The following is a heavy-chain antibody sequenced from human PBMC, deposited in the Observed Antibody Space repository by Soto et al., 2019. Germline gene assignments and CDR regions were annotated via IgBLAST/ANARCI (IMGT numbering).Heavy chain of an antibody. Sequence: PGESLKISCKGSGYNLAGYSSAWVRQMPGKGLELMGIIYPSDSDTRYRPSFQGQVTISADKSISSAYLQWSSLRASDTAMYYCARGGVSTRTFDYWGQGTPVTVSS. V-gene: IGHV5-51*01. CDR1: GYNLAGYS. D-gene: IGHD3-3*01. CDR2: IYPSDSDT. J-gene: IGHJ4*02. CDR3: ARGGVSTRTFDY.